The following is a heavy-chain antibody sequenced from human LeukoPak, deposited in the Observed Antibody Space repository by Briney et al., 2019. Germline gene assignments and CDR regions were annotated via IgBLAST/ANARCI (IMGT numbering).Heavy chain of an antibody. CDR1: GFTFSSYE. Sequence: GGSLRLSCAASGFTFSSYEMNWVRQAPGKGLEWVSYISSSGSTIYYADSVKGRFTISRDNSRNTVFLQMNSLRGEDTAIYYCARVQGGGFRTADFWGQGTLVTVSS. D-gene: IGHD3-10*01. CDR2: ISSSGSTI. CDR3: ARVQGGGFRTADF. V-gene: IGHV3-48*03. J-gene: IGHJ4*02.